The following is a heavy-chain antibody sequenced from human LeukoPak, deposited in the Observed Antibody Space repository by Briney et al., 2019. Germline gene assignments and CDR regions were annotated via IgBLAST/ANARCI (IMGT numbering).Heavy chain of an antibody. D-gene: IGHD3-9*01. CDR1: GYTLTELS. J-gene: IGHJ4*02. CDR3: ATVGRVDWRPFDY. CDR2: FDPEDGET. V-gene: IGHV1-24*01. Sequence: ASVKVSCKVSGYTLTELSMHWVRQAPGKGLEWMGGFDPEDGETIYAQKFQGRVTMTEDTSTDTAYMEPSSLRSEDTAVYYCATVGRVDWRPFDYWGQGTLVTVSS.